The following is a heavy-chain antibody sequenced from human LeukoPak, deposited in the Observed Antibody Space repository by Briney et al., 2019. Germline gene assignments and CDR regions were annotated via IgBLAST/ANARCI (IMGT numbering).Heavy chain of an antibody. CDR1: GGSISSYY. Sequence: SETLSLTCTVSGGSISSYYWSWIRQPPGKGLEWIGYIYYSGSTNYNPSLKSRVTTSVDTSKNQFSLKLSSVTAADTAVYYCARDLPPYGMDVWGQGTTVTVSS. CDR2: IYYSGST. J-gene: IGHJ6*02. CDR3: ARDLPPYGMDV. V-gene: IGHV4-59*01.